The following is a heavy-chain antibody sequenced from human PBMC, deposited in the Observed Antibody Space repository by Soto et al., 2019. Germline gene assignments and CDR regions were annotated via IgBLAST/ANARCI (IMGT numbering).Heavy chain of an antibody. CDR3: ARGRTGMDA. Sequence: PSETLSLTCAVYGGSFSGYYWSWIRQPPGKGLEWIGEINHGGRTNYSPSLKSRLTISVDTSKNQFSLKLTSVTAADTAVYYCARGRTGMDAWGQGTTVTVSS. CDR1: GGSFSGYY. J-gene: IGHJ6*02. CDR2: INHGGRT. V-gene: IGHV4-34*01.